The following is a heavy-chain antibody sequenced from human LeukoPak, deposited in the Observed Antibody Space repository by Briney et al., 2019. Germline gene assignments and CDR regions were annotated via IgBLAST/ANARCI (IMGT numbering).Heavy chain of an antibody. CDR3: ATVTTSRYYYYYGMDV. CDR2: FDPEDGET. J-gene: IGHJ6*02. D-gene: IGHD4-17*01. V-gene: IGHV1-24*01. CDR1: GYTLTELS. Sequence: ASVKVSCKVSGYTLTELSMHWGRHAPGKGLGWMGGFDPEDGETIYAQKFQGRVTMTEDTSTDTAYLALSSLRSEDTAVDYCATVTTSRYYYYYGMDVWGQGTTVTVSS.